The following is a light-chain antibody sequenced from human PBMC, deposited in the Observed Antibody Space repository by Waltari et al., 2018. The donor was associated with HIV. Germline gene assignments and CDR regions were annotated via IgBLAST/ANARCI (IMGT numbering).Light chain of an antibody. CDR3: CSYAGSYPVV. J-gene: IGLJ2*01. V-gene: IGLV2-11*01. CDR1: SSDVGVYNF. CDR2: DVS. Sequence: QSALTQPRSVSGSPGQSVTISCTGTSSDVGVYNFVSWYQQHPGKAPKLMIYDVSKRPLGVPDRCSGSKSGNTASLTISGLQAEDEADYYCCSYAGSYPVVFGGGTKLTVL.